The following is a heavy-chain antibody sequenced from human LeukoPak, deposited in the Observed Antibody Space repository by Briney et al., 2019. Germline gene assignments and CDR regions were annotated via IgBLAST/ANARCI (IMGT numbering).Heavy chain of an antibody. J-gene: IGHJ4*02. CDR1: GFTFSSYG. CDR3: AKAAIVATGKVPDY. D-gene: IGHD6-13*01. Sequence: GGSLRLSCAASGFTFSSYGMSWVRQAPGKGLEWVSTISHSGGGTYYADSVKGRFTISRDNSKTTLYLQMNSLRAEDTAVYFCAKAAIVATGKVPDYWGQGTLVTVSA. CDR2: ISHSGGGT. V-gene: IGHV3-23*01.